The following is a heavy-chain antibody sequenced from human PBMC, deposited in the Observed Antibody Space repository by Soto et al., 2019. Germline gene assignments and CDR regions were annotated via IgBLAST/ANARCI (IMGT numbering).Heavy chain of an antibody. D-gene: IGHD6-19*01. CDR1: GGSFSGYY. CDR2: INHSGST. J-gene: IGHJ4*02. Sequence: SETLSLTCAVYGGSFSGYYWSWIRQPPGKGLEWIGEINHSGSTNYNPSLKSRVTISVDTSKNQFSLKLSSVTAADTAVYYCARGYLAVAGNAVDGVRRYFDYWGQGTLVTVSS. CDR3: ARGYLAVAGNAVDGVRRYFDY. V-gene: IGHV4-34*01.